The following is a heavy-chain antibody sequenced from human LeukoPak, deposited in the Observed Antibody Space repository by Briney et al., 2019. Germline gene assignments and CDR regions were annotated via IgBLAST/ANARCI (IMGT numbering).Heavy chain of an antibody. CDR1: GFTFSSYA. Sequence: GGSLRLSCAASGFTFSSYAMSWVRQAPGKGLEWVSGISGSSGSTFYADSVKDRFIISRDNSKNTLYLQMNSLRAEDTAVYYCARDFTYYYGSGSFDYWGQGTLVTVSS. D-gene: IGHD3-10*01. CDR2: ISGSSGST. CDR3: ARDFTYYYGSGSFDY. V-gene: IGHV3-23*01. J-gene: IGHJ4*02.